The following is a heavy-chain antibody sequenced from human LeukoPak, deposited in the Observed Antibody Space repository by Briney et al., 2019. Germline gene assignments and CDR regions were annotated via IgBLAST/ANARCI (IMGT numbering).Heavy chain of an antibody. CDR2: ISGSGGST. CDR1: GFTFSSYW. CDR3: AKDPAGTLYYYDSSGYLY. J-gene: IGHJ4*02. D-gene: IGHD3-22*01. V-gene: IGHV3-23*01. Sequence: GGSLRLSCVASGFTFSSYWMNWARQAPGKGLEWVSAISGSGGSTYYADSVKGRFTISRDNSKNTLYLQMNSLRAEDTAVYYCAKDPAGTLYYYDSSGYLYWGQGTLVTVSS.